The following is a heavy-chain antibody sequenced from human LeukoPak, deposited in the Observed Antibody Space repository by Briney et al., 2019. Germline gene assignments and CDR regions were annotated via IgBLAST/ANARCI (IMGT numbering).Heavy chain of an antibody. Sequence: PGGSLRLSCAASGFTFSSYWMSWVRQAPGKGLEWVANIKQDGSEKYYVDSVKGRFTISRDNAKNSLYLQMNSLRAEDTAVYYCARDLSEVRYYDSSGYPNWFDPWGQGTLVTVSS. J-gene: IGHJ5*02. CDR2: IKQDGSEK. V-gene: IGHV3-7*01. CDR3: ARDLSEVRYYDSSGYPNWFDP. CDR1: GFTFSSYW. D-gene: IGHD3-22*01.